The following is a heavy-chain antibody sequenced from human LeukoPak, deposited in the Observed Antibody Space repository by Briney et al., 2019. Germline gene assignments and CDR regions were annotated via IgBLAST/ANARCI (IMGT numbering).Heavy chain of an antibody. CDR1: GFSLSTSGMR. D-gene: IGHD3-16*01. Sequence: SGPALVKPTQTVTLTCTFSGFSLSTSGMRVSWIRQPPGKALEWLARIDWDDDKFYSTSLKTRLTISKDTSKNQVVLTMTNMDPVDTATYYCARESYDYVWGSFDYWGQGTLVTVSS. CDR2: IDWDDDK. J-gene: IGHJ4*02. CDR3: ARESYDYVWGSFDY. V-gene: IGHV2-70*04.